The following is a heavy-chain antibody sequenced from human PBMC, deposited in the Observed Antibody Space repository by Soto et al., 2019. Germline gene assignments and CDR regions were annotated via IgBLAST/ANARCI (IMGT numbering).Heavy chain of an antibody. J-gene: IGHJ4*01. CDR3: ASYSGYGSGSSVNHSLDC. V-gene: IGHV3-7*01. CDR2: IKTDASKK. CDR1: GFTLRSYC. Sequence: PGGSLRLSCAASGFTLRSYCMSWVRQAPGKGLEWLATIKTDASKKKYVDSVKGRSTVSRDNAKNSLYLQMNSLRAEDTAVYYFASYSGYGSGSSVNHSLDCWGRGTMVTVSS. D-gene: IGHD3-10*01.